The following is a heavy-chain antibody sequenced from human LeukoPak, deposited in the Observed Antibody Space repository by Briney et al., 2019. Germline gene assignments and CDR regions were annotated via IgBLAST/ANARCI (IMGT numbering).Heavy chain of an antibody. CDR3: ARHGARHCSSTSCYHWGSGWFDP. J-gene: IGHJ5*02. D-gene: IGHD2-2*01. Sequence: PSETLSLTCAVYGGSFSGYYWSWIRQPPGKGLEWIGEINHSGSTNYNPSLKSRVTISVDTSKNQFSLKLSSVTAAGTAVYYCARHGARHCSSTSCYHWGSGWFDPWGQGTLVTVSS. CDR2: INHSGST. CDR1: GGSFSGYY. V-gene: IGHV4-34*01.